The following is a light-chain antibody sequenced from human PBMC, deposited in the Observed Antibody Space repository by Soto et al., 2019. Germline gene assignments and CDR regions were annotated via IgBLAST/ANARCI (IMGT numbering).Light chain of an antibody. V-gene: IGKV3-11*01. CDR1: QSVTTS. J-gene: IGKJ5*01. Sequence: EIVMTQSPATLSLSPGGRATLSCRASQSVTTSLAWYQQKPGQAPRLLIFDTSNRAAGVPARFSGSGSGTDFTLTISSLEPEDFAVYYCQQYGSSPSFGQGTRLEIK. CDR3: QQYGSSPS. CDR2: DTS.